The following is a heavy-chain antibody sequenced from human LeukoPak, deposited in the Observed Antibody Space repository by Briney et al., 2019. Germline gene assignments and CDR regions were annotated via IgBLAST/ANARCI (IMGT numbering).Heavy chain of an antibody. CDR1: GGSISSGDYY. D-gene: IGHD6-25*01. J-gene: IGHJ4*02. V-gene: IGHV4-30-4*08. CDR3: ARAGQRLLLKY. Sequence: PSQTLSLTXTVSGGSISSGDYYWSWIRQPPGKGLEWIGYIYYSGSTYYNPSLKSRVTISVDTSKNQFSLKLSSVTAADTAVYYCARAGQRLLLKYWGQGTLVTVSS. CDR2: IYYSGST.